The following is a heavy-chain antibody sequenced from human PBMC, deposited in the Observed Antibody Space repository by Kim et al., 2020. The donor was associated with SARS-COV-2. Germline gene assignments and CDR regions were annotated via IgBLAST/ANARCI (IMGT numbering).Heavy chain of an antibody. J-gene: IGHJ4*01. V-gene: IGHV3-74*01. CDR1: GFSFSSYW. D-gene: IGHD3-10*01. CDR2: INTDGIST. CDR3: ARDSVRIVYY. Sequence: GGSLRLSCAASGFSFSSYWMHWVRQAPGKGLVWVSSINTDGISTGYVDSVKGRFTISKDNAKNTVYLQMSSLRDDDTAVYYCARDSVRIVYYWGHGTLVT.